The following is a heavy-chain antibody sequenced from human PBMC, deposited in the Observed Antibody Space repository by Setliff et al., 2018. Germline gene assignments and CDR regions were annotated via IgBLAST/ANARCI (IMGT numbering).Heavy chain of an antibody. V-gene: IGHV2-5*02. J-gene: IGHJ4*02. CDR3: AHRRGGYYDSSGYYYDY. CDR1: GFSLSTSGVG. D-gene: IGHD3-22*01. Sequence: PTLVNPTQTLTLTCTFSGFSLSTSGVGVGWIRQPPGKALEWLALIYWDDDKRYSPSLKSRLTITKDTSKNQEVLTMTNMDPVDTATYYCAHRRGGYYDSSGYYYDYWGQGTLVTVSS. CDR2: IYWDDDK.